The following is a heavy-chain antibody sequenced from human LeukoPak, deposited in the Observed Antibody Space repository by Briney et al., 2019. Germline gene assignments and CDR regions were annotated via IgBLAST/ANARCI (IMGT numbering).Heavy chain of an antibody. CDR1: GFTFSSYG. CDR3: ARDNDYGDYLVY. Sequence: PGGSLRLSCAAYGFTFSSYGMNWDRQAPGKGLEWVSYISSSGSTIYYADSVKGRFTISRDNAKNSLYLQMNSLRAEDTAVYYCARDNDYGDYLVYWGQGTLVTVSS. J-gene: IGHJ4*02. V-gene: IGHV3-48*03. CDR2: ISSSGSTI. D-gene: IGHD4-17*01.